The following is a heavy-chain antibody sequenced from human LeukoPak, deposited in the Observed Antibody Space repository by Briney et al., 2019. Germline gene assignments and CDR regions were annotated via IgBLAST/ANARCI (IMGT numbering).Heavy chain of an antibody. Sequence: PSETLSLTCTVSGGSISSYYWSWIRQPPGKGLEWIGYIYYTGSTNYNPSLKSRVTMSIDTSKNQFSLKLSSVTAADTAVYYCASYKRMPGYYNIDYWGQGTLVTVSS. D-gene: IGHD3-9*01. V-gene: IGHV4-59*01. CDR1: GGSISSYY. CDR2: IYYTGST. J-gene: IGHJ4*02. CDR3: ASYKRMPGYYNIDY.